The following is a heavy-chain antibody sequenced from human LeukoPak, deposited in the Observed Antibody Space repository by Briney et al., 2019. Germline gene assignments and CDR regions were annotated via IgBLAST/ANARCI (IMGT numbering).Heavy chain of an antibody. CDR1: GFTFSSYS. CDR3: ARVDSGSACAS. V-gene: IGHV3-64*01. J-gene: IGHJ1*01. D-gene: IGHD6-19*01. Sequence: GGSLRLSCAASGFTFSSYSTNWVRQAPGKGLEFVSAISKNGENTYYANSVKGRFTISRDISKNTLYLQMGSLRPDHMAVYYCARVDSGSACASWGQGILVTVSS. CDR2: ISKNGENT.